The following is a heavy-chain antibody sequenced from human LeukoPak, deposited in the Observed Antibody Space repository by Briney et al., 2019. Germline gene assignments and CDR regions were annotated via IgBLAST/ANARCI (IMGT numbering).Heavy chain of an antibody. CDR1: GGSISSYY. J-gene: IGHJ4*02. CDR3: ARGYGDYSQGY. CDR2: IYNSGST. D-gene: IGHD4-17*01. Sequence: SETLSLTCTVSGGSISSYYWSWIRQPPGKGLEWIGYIYNSGSTNYNPSLKSRVTISVDTSRNQFSLKLSSVTAADTAMYYCARGYGDYSQGYWGQGTLVTVSS. V-gene: IGHV4-59*01.